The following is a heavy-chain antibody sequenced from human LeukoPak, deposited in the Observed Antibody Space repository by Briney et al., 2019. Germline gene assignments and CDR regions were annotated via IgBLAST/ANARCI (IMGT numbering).Heavy chain of an antibody. V-gene: IGHV4-38-2*02. J-gene: IGHJ4*02. Sequence: SETLSLTYTVSGYSISSGYYWGWIRQPPGKGLEWIGSIYHSGSTYYNPSLKSRVTISVDTSKNQFSLKLSSVTAADTAVYYCARGPSTHYYGSGNYSYFDYWGQGTLVTVSS. CDR2: IYHSGST. CDR3: ARGPSTHYYGSGNYSYFDY. CDR1: GYSISSGYY. D-gene: IGHD3-10*01.